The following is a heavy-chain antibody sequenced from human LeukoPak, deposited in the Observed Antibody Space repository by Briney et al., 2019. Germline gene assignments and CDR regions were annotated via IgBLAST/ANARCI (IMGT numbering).Heavy chain of an antibody. CDR1: GGSISTSNYY. D-gene: IGHD3-10*01. V-gene: IGHV4-39*01. CDR2: IFYSGST. J-gene: IGHJ6*04. CDR3: ARYVLLWFGPDV. Sequence: SETLSLTCTVSGGSISTSNYYWGWIRQPPGKGLEWIGNIFYSGSTYYSPSLKSRVTISLDTSRNQFSLKLNSVTAADTAVYYCARYVLLWFGPDVWGKGTTVTISS.